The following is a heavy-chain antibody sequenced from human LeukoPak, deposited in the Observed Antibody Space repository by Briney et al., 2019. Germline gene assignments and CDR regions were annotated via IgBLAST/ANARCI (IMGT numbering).Heavy chain of an antibody. CDR1: GYTFPSYG. Sequence: ASVTVSCTASGYTFPSYGISWVRQAPGQGLEWMGWISAYNGNTNYAQKLQGRVTMTTDTSTSTAYMELRSLRSDDTAVYYCARDSEPDSGSYYRGAFDIWGQGTMVTVSS. D-gene: IGHD1-26*01. CDR3: ARDSEPDSGSYYRGAFDI. CDR2: ISAYNGNT. V-gene: IGHV1-18*01. J-gene: IGHJ3*02.